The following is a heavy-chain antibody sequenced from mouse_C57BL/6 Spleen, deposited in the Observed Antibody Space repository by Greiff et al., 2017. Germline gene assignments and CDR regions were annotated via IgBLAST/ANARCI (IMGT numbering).Heavy chain of an antibody. CDR1: GYTFTNYW. V-gene: IGHV1-63*01. D-gene: IGHD3-1*01. CDR2: IYPGGGYT. J-gene: IGHJ2*01. CDR3: ARNSGYFDY. Sequence: QVQLQQSGAELVRPGTSVKMSCKASGYTFTNYWIGWAKQRPGHGLEWIGDIYPGGGYTTYNEKFKGKATLTADKSTSTADMQFSSLTSEDSAIYYCARNSGYFDYWGQGTTLTVSS.